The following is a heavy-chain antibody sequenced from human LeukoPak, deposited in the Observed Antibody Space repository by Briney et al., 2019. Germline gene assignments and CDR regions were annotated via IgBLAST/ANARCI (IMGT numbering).Heavy chain of an antibody. Sequence: SETLSLTCTVSGGSISSSSYYWGWIRQPPGTGLEWIGSTYYSGSTYYNPSLKSRVTISVDTSKNQFSLKLSSVTAADTAVYYCASGHYGDYVVWFDPWGQGTLVTVSS. CDR2: TYYSGST. CDR1: GGSISSSSYY. J-gene: IGHJ5*02. D-gene: IGHD4-17*01. CDR3: ASGHYGDYVVWFDP. V-gene: IGHV4-39*01.